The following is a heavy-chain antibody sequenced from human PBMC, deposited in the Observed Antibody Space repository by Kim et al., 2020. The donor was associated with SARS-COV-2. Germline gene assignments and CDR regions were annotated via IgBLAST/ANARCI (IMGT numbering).Heavy chain of an antibody. V-gene: IGHV3-21*01. Sequence: GGSLRLSCAASGFTFSSYSMNWVRQAPGKGLEWVSSISSSSSYIYYADSVKGRFTISRDNAKNSLYLQMNSLRAEDTAVYYCARVHGSDIVTGRIRDYYYYGMDVWGQGTTVTLSS. J-gene: IGHJ6*02. CDR3: ARVHGSDIVTGRIRDYYYYGMDV. D-gene: IGHD3-9*01. CDR1: GFTFSSYS. CDR2: ISSSSSYI.